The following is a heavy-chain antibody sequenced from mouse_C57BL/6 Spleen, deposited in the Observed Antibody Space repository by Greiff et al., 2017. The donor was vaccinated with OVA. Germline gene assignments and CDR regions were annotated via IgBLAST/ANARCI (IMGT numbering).Heavy chain of an antibody. CDR1: GYTFTDYN. Sequence: VQLQQSGPELVKPGASVKMSCKASGYTFTDYNMHWVKQSHGKSLEWIGYINPNNGGTSYNQTFKGKATLTVNKSSSTAYMELRSLTSEVSAVYNCARFYGNYDWFAYWGQGTLVTVSA. V-gene: IGHV1-22*01. J-gene: IGHJ3*01. CDR3: ARFYGNYDWFAY. CDR2: INPNNGGT. D-gene: IGHD2-1*01.